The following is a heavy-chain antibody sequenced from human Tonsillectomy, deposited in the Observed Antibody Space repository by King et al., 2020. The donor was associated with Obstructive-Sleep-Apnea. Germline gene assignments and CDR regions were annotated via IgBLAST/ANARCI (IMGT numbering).Heavy chain of an antibody. D-gene: IGHD1-26*01. J-gene: IGHJ6*02. CDR3: AKARNSGNYYFGMDV. Sequence: VQLVESGGGLAQPGGSLRLSCAASGFTFSSYAMTWVRQAPGKGLEWVSVISNSGGSTYYADSVKGRFTISSDNSKNTLYLQMNNLRAEDTAVYYCAKARNSGNYYFGMDVWGQGTTVTVSS. CDR2: ISNSGGST. CDR1: GFTFSSYA. V-gene: IGHV3-23*04.